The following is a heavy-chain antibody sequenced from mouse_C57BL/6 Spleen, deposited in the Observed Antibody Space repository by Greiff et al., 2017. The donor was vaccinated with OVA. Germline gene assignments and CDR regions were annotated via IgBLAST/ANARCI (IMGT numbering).Heavy chain of an antibody. CDR1: GFNIKDDY. J-gene: IGHJ2*01. CDR2: IDPENGDT. V-gene: IGHV14-4*01. CDR3: TTKERDY. Sequence: EVKLVESGAELVRPGASVKLSCTASGFNIKDDYMHWVKQRPEQGLEWIGWIDPENGDTEYASKFQGKATITADTSSNTAYLQLSSLTSEDTAVYYCTTKERDYWGQGTTLTVSS.